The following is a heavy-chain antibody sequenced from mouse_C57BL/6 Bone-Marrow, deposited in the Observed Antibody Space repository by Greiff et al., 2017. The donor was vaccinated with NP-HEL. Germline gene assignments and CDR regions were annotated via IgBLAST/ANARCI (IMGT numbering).Heavy chain of an antibody. CDR3: AINYGSSYNAYFDV. V-gene: IGHV1-82*01. J-gene: IGHJ1*03. CDR2: IYPGDGDT. CDR1: GYAFSSSW. Sequence: LVESGPELVKPGASVKISCKASGYAFSSSWMNWVKQRPGKGLEWLGRIYPGDGDTNYNGKFKGKATLTEDKSSSTAYMQLSSLTSEDSAVYFSAINYGSSYNAYFDVWGTGTTVTVSS. D-gene: IGHD1-1*01.